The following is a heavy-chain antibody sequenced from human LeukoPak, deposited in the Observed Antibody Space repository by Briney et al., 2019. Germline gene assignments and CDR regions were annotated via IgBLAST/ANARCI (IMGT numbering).Heavy chain of an antibody. V-gene: IGHV1-2*02. CDR2: INPNSGGT. CDR3: ASLKASIVGATTGFGAFDI. CDR1: GYTFTGYY. D-gene: IGHD1-26*01. Sequence: GASVKVSCKASGYTFTGYYMHWVRQAPGQGLEWMGWINPNSGGTNYAQKFQGRVTTTRDTSISTAYMELSRLRSDDTAVYYCASLKASIVGATTGFGAFDIWGQGTMVTVSS. J-gene: IGHJ3*02.